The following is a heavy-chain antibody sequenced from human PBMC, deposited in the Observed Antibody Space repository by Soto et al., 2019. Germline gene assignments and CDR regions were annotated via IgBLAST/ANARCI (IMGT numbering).Heavy chain of an antibody. D-gene: IGHD3-16*02. CDR1: GGSISSGDYY. J-gene: IGHJ5*02. Sequence: PSETLSLTCTVSGGSISSGDYYWSWIRQPPGKGLEWIGYIYYSGSTYYNPSLKSRVTISVDTSKNQFSLKLSSVTAADTAVYYCARDMALGHVWGSYRPIAPVVDPWGQGTLVTVSS. V-gene: IGHV4-30-4*01. CDR2: IYYSGST. CDR3: ARDMALGHVWGSYRPIAPVVDP.